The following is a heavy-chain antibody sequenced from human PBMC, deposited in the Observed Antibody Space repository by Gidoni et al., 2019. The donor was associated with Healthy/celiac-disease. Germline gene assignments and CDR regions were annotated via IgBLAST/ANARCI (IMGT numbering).Heavy chain of an antibody. CDR2: IFSNDEK. J-gene: IGHJ4*02. CDR3: ARVYSSSWKGFDY. V-gene: IGHV2-26*01. Sequence: QVTLKESGPVLVKPTEPLTLTCTVSGFSLSNARMGVSWIRQPPGKALEWLAHIFSNDEKSYSTSLKSRLTISKDTSKSQVVLTMTNMDPVDTATYYCARVYSSSWKGFDYWGQGTLVTVSS. D-gene: IGHD6-13*01. CDR1: GFSLSNARMG.